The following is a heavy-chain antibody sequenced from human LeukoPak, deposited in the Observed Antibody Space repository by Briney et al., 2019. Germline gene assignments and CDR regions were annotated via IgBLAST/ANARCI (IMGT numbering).Heavy chain of an antibody. CDR1: GFTFNSYE. J-gene: IGHJ3*02. V-gene: IGHV3-48*03. CDR2: ISSSAGTI. Sequence: GGSLRLSCAASGFTFNSYEMTWVRQAPGKGLQWVSYISSSAGTIYYADSVKGRFTISRDNAKNSLYLQMNSLRAEDTAVYYCAKGSYDSSGYYESAFDIWGQGTMVTVSS. CDR3: AKGSYDSSGYYESAFDI. D-gene: IGHD3-22*01.